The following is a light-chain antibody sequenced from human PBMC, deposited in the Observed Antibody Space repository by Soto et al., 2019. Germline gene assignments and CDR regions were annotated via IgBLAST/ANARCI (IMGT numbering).Light chain of an antibody. J-gene: IGKJ2*01. Sequence: EIVLTQSPGTLCLSPGERGTLSCRASQSVSRDNLAWYQQKPGQAPRLLIYGASSRAPGIPDRFSGSGSWTDLTLTISRLEPEDVAVYYCQQYDREPYIFGQRSKVEIK. V-gene: IGKV3-20*01. CDR3: QQYDREPYI. CDR2: GAS. CDR1: QSVSRDN.